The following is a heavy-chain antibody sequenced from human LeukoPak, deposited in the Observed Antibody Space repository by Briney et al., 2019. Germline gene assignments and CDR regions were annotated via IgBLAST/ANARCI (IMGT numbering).Heavy chain of an antibody. J-gene: IGHJ4*02. Sequence: PGGSLRLSCTASGFTFGDYAMTWVRQAPGKGLEWVGFIASKTYGGTAEYAASVKGRFTISRDNSKNTLYLQMNSLRAEDTAVYYCAKGTGIAVAGTPWYFDYWGQGTLVTVSS. CDR2: IASKTYGGTA. CDR3: AKGTGIAVAGTPWYFDY. V-gene: IGHV3-49*04. D-gene: IGHD6-19*01. CDR1: GFTFGDYA.